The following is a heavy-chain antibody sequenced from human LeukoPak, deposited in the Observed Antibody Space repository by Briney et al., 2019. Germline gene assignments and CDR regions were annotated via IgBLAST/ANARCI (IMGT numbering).Heavy chain of an antibody. CDR3: ARVSAYCYGSGSFYFDY. V-gene: IGHV4-38-2*02. Sequence: SETLSLTCTVSGYSISSGYYWGWIRQPPGKGLEWIGNIYPTGSTYYNPSLKSRVTMSVDTSKNQFSLKLSSVTAADTAVYYCARVSAYCYGSGSFYFDYWGQGTLVTVSS. CDR1: GYSISSGYY. J-gene: IGHJ4*02. D-gene: IGHD3-10*01. CDR2: IYPTGST.